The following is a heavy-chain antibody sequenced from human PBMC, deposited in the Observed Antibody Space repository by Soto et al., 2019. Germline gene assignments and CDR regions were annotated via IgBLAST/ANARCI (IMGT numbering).Heavy chain of an antibody. V-gene: IGHV6-1*01. Sequence: SETLSLTCAISGDSVSSNTASWNWIRQSPSRGLEWLGRTYYRSKWYNDYAVSVKSRITINPDTSKNQFSLQLNSVTPEDTAVYYCARDRIAVVSLDYYYYGMDVWGQGTTVTVS. D-gene: IGHD6-19*01. J-gene: IGHJ6*02. CDR2: TYYRSKWYN. CDR1: GDSVSSNTAS. CDR3: ARDRIAVVSLDYYYYGMDV.